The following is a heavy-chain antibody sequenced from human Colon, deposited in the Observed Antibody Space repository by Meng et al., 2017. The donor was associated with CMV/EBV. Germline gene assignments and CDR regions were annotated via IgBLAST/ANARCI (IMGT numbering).Heavy chain of an antibody. V-gene: IGHV3-30-3*01. J-gene: IGHJ4*02. D-gene: IGHD3-16*01. CDR3: ARDRLGGIDY. Sequence: GGSLRLSCEGSGSIFSAYAMHWVRQAPGKGLEWLAVKSFDGSIEYHADSVKGRFIISRDNSKNSVYLQMNSLRSDDTAVYYCARDRLGGIDYWGLGTLVTVSS. CDR2: KSFDGSIE. CDR1: GSIFSAYA.